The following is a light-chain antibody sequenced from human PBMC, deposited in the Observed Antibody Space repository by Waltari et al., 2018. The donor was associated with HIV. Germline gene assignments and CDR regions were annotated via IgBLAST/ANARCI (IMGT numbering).Light chain of an antibody. CDR1: QSVLNSANKENY. CDR2: WAS. V-gene: IGKV4-1*01. J-gene: IGKJ3*01. Sequence: DIVLTQSPDSLAVSLAERATLHCRYSQSVLNSANKENYLAWYQQKPGQPPKLLIYWASTRESGVPDRFSGRASGTDFTLTISSLQAEDVAVYYCQQYYSSPFGFGPGTRVDIK. CDR3: QQYYSSPFG.